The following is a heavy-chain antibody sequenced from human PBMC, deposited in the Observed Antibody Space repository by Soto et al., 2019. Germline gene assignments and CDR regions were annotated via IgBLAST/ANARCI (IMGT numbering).Heavy chain of an antibody. CDR3: ASEEGHDYGDSGVGY. CDR1: GYSFTSYW. J-gene: IGHJ4*02. V-gene: IGHV5-51*01. D-gene: IGHD4-17*01. Sequence: GESLKISCKGSGYSFTSYWIGWVRQMPGKGLEWMGIIYPGDSDTRYSPSFQGQVTISADKSISTAYLQWSSLKASDTAMYYCASEEGHDYGDSGVGYWGQGTLVTVSS. CDR2: IYPGDSDT.